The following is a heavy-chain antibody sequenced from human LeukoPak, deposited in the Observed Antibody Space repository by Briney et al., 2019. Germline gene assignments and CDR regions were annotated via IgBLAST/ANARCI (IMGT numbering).Heavy chain of an antibody. D-gene: IGHD6-19*01. J-gene: IGHJ4*02. CDR3: ARDPGQWLLSAFFDY. V-gene: IGHV3-23*01. CDR1: GFTFDNYA. Sequence: PGGSLRLSCAASGFTFDNYAMSWVRQAPGKGLEWVSKISGGGGSTYYAGSAKGRFTISSDNSKNTLYQQMNSLRGEDTAVYYCARDPGQWLLSAFFDYWGQGTLVTVSS. CDR2: ISGGGGST.